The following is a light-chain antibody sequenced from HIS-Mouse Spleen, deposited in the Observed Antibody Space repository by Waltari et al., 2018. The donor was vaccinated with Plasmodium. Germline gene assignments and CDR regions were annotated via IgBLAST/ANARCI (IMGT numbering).Light chain of an antibody. V-gene: IGKV1-13*02. CDR2: DAS. CDR1: QGISSA. J-gene: IGKJ4*01. CDR3: QQFNSYPLT. Sequence: AIQLTKSPSSLSASVANIVTITCRASQGISSALAWYQQKPGKAPKLLIYDASSLESGVPSRFSGSGSGTDFTLTISSLQPEDFATYYCQQFNSYPLTFGGGTKVEIK.